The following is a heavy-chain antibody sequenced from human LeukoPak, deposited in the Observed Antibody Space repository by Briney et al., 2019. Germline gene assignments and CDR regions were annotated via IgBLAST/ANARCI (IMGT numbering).Heavy chain of an antibody. V-gene: IGHV4-34*01. Sequence: SETLSLTCAVDGGSFSGYYWSWIRQPPEKGLEWIGEITHSGSTNYNPSLKSRVTISVDKSKNQFSLKLSSVTAADTAVYYCARAEYSSSSFDYWGQGTLVTVSS. CDR3: ARAEYSSSSFDY. D-gene: IGHD6-6*01. CDR2: ITHSGST. J-gene: IGHJ4*02. CDR1: GGSFSGYY.